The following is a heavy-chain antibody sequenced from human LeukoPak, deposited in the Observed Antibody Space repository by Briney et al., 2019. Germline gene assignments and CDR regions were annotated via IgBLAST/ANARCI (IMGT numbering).Heavy chain of an antibody. J-gene: IGHJ6*02. CDR2: IIPILGIA. V-gene: IGHV1-69*02. CDR3: ASLPSGGYYYYYGMDV. CDR1: GGTFSSCT. Sequence: ASVKVSCKASGGTFSSCTISWVRQAPGQGLEWMGRIIPILGIANYAQKFQGRVTITADKSTSTAYMELSSLRSEDTAVYYCASLPSGGYYYYYGMDVWGQGTTVTVSS. D-gene: IGHD3-3*01.